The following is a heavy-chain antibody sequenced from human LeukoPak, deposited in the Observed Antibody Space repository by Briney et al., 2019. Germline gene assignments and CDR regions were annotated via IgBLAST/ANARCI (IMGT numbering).Heavy chain of an antibody. Sequence: ASVKVSCKASGYTFTGYYMHWVRQAPGQGLEWMGWINPNSGGTNYAQKFQGRVTMTRDTSISTAYMELSRLRSDDTAVYYCARVRMRGSSWYGEYMDVWGKGTTVTVSS. D-gene: IGHD6-13*01. CDR2: INPNSGGT. CDR3: ARVRMRGSSWYGEYMDV. J-gene: IGHJ6*03. V-gene: IGHV1-2*02. CDR1: GYTFTGYY.